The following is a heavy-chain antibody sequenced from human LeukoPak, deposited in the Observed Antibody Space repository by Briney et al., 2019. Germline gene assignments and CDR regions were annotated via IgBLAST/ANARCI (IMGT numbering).Heavy chain of an antibody. D-gene: IGHD3-10*01. CDR3: AKDPGLLWFGELLHDAFDI. V-gene: IGHV3-23*01. CDR1: GFTFSSYA. CDR2: ISGSGGST. J-gene: IGHJ3*02. Sequence: GGPLRLSCAASGFTFSSYAMSWVRQAPGKGLEWVSAISGSGGSTYYADSVKGRFTISRDNSKNTLYLQMNSLRAEDTAVYYCAKDPGLLWFGELLHDAFDIWGQGTMVTVSS.